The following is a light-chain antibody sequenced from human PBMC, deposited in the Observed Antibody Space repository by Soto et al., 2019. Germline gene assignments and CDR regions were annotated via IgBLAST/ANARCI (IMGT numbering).Light chain of an antibody. CDR2: AAS. Sequence: EIVLTQSPATLSFSPPGRVRLXRRASQTVSSSLAWYQQKPGQTPRLLIYAASTRATGIPARFSGSGSGTEFTLTISSLQSEDFAVYYCQQYNNWPLTFGGGTKVDIK. CDR3: QQYNNWPLT. V-gene: IGKV3-15*01. J-gene: IGKJ4*01. CDR1: QTVSSS.